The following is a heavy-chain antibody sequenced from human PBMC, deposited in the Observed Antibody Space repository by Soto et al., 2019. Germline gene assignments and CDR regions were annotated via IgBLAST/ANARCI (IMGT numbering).Heavy chain of an antibody. Sequence: GGSLRLSCAASGFTFSSYGMHWVRQAPGKVLEWVAVIWYDGSNKYYADSVKGRFTISRDNSKNTLYLQMNSLRAEDTAVYYCARDGDGLYGMDVWGQGTTVTVSS. J-gene: IGHJ6*02. CDR1: GFTFSSYG. D-gene: IGHD3-16*01. CDR2: IWYDGSNK. CDR3: ARDGDGLYGMDV. V-gene: IGHV3-33*01.